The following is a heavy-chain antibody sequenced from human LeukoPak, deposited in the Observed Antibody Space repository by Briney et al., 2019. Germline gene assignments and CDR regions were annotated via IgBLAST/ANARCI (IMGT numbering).Heavy chain of an antibody. CDR3: ARDHLRYHDY. D-gene: IGHD2-2*01. CDR2: ISYDGSNK. CDR1: GFTVGNNY. Sequence: PGGSLRLSCAASGFTVGNNYVSWVRQAPGKGLEWVAVISYDGSNKYYADSVKGRFTISRDNSKNTLYLQMNSLRAEDTAVYYCARDHLRYHDYWGQGTLVTVSS. J-gene: IGHJ4*02. V-gene: IGHV3-30*03.